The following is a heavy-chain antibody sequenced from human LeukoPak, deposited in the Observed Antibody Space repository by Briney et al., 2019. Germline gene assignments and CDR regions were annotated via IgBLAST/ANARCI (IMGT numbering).Heavy chain of an antibody. Sequence: ASVKVSCKVSGYTLTELPMHWVRLAPGKGLEWMGGFDPEDGAIIYAQKFQGRVTMTEDTSTDTAYMELNSLRSEDTAVYFCARVGYSNSYDYWGQGTLVTVSS. CDR1: GYTLTELP. CDR3: ARVGYSNSYDY. J-gene: IGHJ4*02. D-gene: IGHD4-11*01. V-gene: IGHV1-24*01. CDR2: FDPEDGAI.